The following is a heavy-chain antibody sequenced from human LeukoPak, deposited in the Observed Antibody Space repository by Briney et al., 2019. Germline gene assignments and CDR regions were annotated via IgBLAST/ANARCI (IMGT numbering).Heavy chain of an antibody. D-gene: IGHD5-18*01. CDR3: AKDLTYSYGEIY. V-gene: IGHV3-23*01. J-gene: IGHJ4*02. CDR2: ISGRGGST. Sequence: GGSLRLSCAASGFTFSSYAMSWVRQAPGKGLEWVSAISGRGGSTYYADSVKGRFTISRDNSKNTLYLQMNSLRAEDTAVYYCAKDLTYSYGEIYWGQGTLVTVSS. CDR1: GFTFSSYA.